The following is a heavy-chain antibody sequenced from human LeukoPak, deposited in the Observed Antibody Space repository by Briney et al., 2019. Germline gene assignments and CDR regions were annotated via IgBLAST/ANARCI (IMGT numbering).Heavy chain of an antibody. CDR2: IYTSGST. D-gene: IGHD2-2*01. CDR3: ARDRSVVVVPAAISYYYYYMDV. V-gene: IGHV4-61*02. Sequence: SETLSLTCTVSGDSVNSGAYYWSWIRQPAGKGLEWIGRIYTSGSTNYNPSLKSRVTISVDTSKNQFSLKLSSVTAADTAVYYCARDRSVVVVPAAISYYYYYMDVWAKGPRSPSP. J-gene: IGHJ6*03. CDR1: GDSVNSGAYY.